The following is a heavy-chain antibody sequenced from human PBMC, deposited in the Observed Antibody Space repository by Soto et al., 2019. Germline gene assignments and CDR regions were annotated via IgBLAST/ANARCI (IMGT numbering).Heavy chain of an antibody. CDR2: IYATGDT. J-gene: IGHJ5*02. D-gene: IGHD1-26*01. V-gene: IGHV4-4*07. CDR1: GASLSRYY. CDR3: VRDGTKNLRDRFEP. Sequence: LSLTCNVSGASLSRYYWSWIRQPPGKGLEWIGRIYATGDTDYNPSLKSRISMSVDMSKKQFSLTLRSVTAADTAIYYCVRDGTKNLRDRFEPWGRGVLVTVSS.